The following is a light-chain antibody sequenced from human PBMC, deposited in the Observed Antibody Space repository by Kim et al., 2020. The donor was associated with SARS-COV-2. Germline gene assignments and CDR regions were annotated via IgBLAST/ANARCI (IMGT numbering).Light chain of an antibody. V-gene: IGKV3-20*01. CDR2: ATS. J-gene: IGKJ1*01. CDR1: QGVKSNN. CDR3: HQYGSSPWT. Sequence: ELVLTQSPGTLSLSPGERATLSCRASQGVKSNNVACYQQRPGQAPRLLIYATSSRATGIPDRFSGSGSGTDFTLTISRLEADDFAVYSCHQYGSSPWTFGQGTKVDIK.